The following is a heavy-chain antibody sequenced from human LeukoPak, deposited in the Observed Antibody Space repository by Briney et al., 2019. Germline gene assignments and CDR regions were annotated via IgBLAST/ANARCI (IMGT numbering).Heavy chain of an antibody. V-gene: IGHV4-31*03. CDR2: IYYSGSN. Sequence: PSETLSLTCTVSGGSITSDSYYWSWIRQHPGKGLERIAYIYYSGSNYYNPSLKNRVTISVDTSKNQFSLKLSSVTAADTAVYFCARGKDSSDYFDYWGQGTLVTVSS. CDR1: GGSITSDSYY. J-gene: IGHJ4*02. D-gene: IGHD3-22*01. CDR3: ARGKDSSDYFDY.